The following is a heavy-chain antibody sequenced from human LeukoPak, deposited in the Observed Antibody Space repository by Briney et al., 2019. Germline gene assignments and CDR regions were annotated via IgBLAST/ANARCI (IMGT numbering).Heavy chain of an antibody. CDR2: INPNSGGT. V-gene: IGHV1-2*02. CDR3: ARGPRGYYDSSGYGY. D-gene: IGHD3-22*01. J-gene: IGHJ4*02. CDR1: GYTFTGYY. Sequence: ASVKVSCKASGYTFTGYYMHWVRQAPGQGLEWMGWINPNSGGTNYAQKFQGRVTMTRDTSISTAYMELNRLRSDDTAVYYCARGPRGYYDSSGYGYWGQGTLVTVSS.